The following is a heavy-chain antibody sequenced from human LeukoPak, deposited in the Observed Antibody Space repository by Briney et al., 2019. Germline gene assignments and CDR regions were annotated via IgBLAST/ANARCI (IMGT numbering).Heavy chain of an antibody. Sequence: PSQTLSLTCTVSGGSISSGGYYWSWIRQHPGKGLEWIGYIYYSGSTYYNPSLKSRVTISVDTSKNQFSLKLSSVTAADTAVYYCAKEIRSGIKEGQQLVSGYFDLWGRGTLVTVSS. CDR1: GGSISSGGYY. CDR2: IYYSGST. CDR3: AKEIRSGIKEGQQLVSGYFDL. J-gene: IGHJ2*01. D-gene: IGHD6-13*01. V-gene: IGHV4-31*03.